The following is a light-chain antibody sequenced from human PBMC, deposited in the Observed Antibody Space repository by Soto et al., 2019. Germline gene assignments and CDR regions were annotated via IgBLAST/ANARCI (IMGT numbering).Light chain of an antibody. V-gene: IGKV3-15*01. CDR3: QQYADRPRT. Sequence: EIVLTQSPATLSVSPGERGTLSCRASQSIGSAVAWYHQRSGQAPRLLSFDASIRVPTTPARFSGSVAGTECTRTSSSLQSEDVAVYFGQQYADRPRTFGQGTKVDIK. CDR2: DAS. J-gene: IGKJ1*01. CDR1: QSIGSA.